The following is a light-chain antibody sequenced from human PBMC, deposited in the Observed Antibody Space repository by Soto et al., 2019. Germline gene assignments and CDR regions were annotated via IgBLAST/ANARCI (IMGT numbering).Light chain of an antibody. Sequence: QSALTQPASVSGSPGQSITISCTGTSSDVGGYNYVSWYQQHPGKAPTLMIYDVSNRPSGVSNRFSGSKSGNTASLTISGLQAEDEADYYCGSYTSSSTWVFGGGTKVTVL. V-gene: IGLV2-14*01. J-gene: IGLJ3*02. CDR2: DVS. CDR1: SSDVGGYNY. CDR3: GSYTSSSTWV.